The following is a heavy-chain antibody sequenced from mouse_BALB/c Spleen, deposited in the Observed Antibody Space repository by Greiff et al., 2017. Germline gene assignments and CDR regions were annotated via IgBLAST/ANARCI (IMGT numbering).Heavy chain of an antibody. Sequence: EVKVVESGGDLVKPGGSLKLSCAASGFTFSSYGMSWVRQTPDKRLEWVATISSGGSYTYYPDSVKGRFTISRDNAKNTLYLQMSSLKSEDTAMYYCARNLLYYYGSSYKDYWGQGTSVTVSS. V-gene: IGHV5-6*01. CDR2: ISSGGSYT. J-gene: IGHJ4*01. CDR1: GFTFSSYG. D-gene: IGHD1-1*01. CDR3: ARNLLYYYGSSYKDY.